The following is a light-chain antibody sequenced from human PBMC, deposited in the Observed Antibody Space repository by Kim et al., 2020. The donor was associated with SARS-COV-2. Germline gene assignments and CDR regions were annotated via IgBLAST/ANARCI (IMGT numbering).Light chain of an antibody. Sequence: DIVMTQTPLSLSVTPGQPASISCKSSQSLVHSDGKTYLFWYLQKPGQPPQLLIHEVSNRFSGVPDRFSGSGSGTDFTLKISRVGAEDLGLYYCMQAQQFPWMFGQGTEVYIK. J-gene: IGKJ1*01. V-gene: IGKV2D-29*01. CDR1: QSLVHSDGKTY. CDR3: MQAQQFPWM. CDR2: EVS.